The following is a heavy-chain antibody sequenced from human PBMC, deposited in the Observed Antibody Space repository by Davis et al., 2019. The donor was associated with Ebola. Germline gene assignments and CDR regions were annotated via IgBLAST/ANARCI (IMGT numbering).Heavy chain of an antibody. CDR2: FDPEDGET. J-gene: IGHJ6*02. CDR1: GYTLNQLS. Sequence: ASVKVSCKVSGYTLNQLSMHWVRQAPGKGLEWMGGFDPEDGETIYAQKFQGRVTMTEDTSTDTAYMELSSLRSEDTAVYYCATDRRMVRGVIITGYYYYGMDVWGQGTTVTVSS. D-gene: IGHD3-10*01. V-gene: IGHV1-24*01. CDR3: ATDRRMVRGVIITGYYYYGMDV.